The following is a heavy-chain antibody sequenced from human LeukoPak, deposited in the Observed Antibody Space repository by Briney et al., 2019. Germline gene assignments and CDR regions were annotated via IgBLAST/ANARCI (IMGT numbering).Heavy chain of an antibody. V-gene: IGHV4-39*01. Sequence: SETLSLTCTVSGGSISSSSYYWGWIRQPPGKGLEWIGSIYYSGSTYYNPSLKSRLTISVDTSKNQFSLKLSSVTAADTAVYYCARRPYCSSTSCYIGGAFDIWGQGTMVTVSS. CDR2: IYYSGST. CDR1: GGSISSSSYY. D-gene: IGHD2-2*02. CDR3: ARRPYCSSTSCYIGGAFDI. J-gene: IGHJ3*02.